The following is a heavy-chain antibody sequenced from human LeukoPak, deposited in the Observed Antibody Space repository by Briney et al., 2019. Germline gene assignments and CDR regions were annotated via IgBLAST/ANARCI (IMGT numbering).Heavy chain of an antibody. D-gene: IGHD6-13*01. CDR3: ARGPGYSSSWYGDY. CDR1: GGSFSGYY. CDR2: INHSGST. V-gene: IGHV4-34*01. J-gene: IGHJ4*02. Sequence: SETLSLTCAVYGGSFSGYYWSWIRQPPGKGLEWIGEINHSGSTNYNPSLKSRVTISVDTSKNQFSLKLSSVTAADTAVYCCARGPGYSSSWYGDYWGQGTLVTVSS.